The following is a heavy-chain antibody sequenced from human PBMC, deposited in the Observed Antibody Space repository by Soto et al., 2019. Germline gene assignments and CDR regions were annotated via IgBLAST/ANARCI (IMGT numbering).Heavy chain of an antibody. Sequence: PGGSLRLSCASSGFTFSSYSMNLARQAPGKGLEWVSSISSSSSYIYYADSVKGRFTISRDNAKNSLYLQMNSLRAEDTAVYYCARDRCTNGVCPPYYYYYMDVWGKGTTVTVSS. J-gene: IGHJ6*03. CDR3: ARDRCTNGVCPPYYYYYMDV. D-gene: IGHD2-8*01. V-gene: IGHV3-21*01. CDR1: GFTFSSYS. CDR2: ISSSSSYI.